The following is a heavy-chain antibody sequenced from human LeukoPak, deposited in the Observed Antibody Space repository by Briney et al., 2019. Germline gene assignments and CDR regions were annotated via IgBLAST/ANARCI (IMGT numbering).Heavy chain of an antibody. D-gene: IGHD3-10*01. CDR2: IIGSGGST. V-gene: IGHV3-23*01. J-gene: IGHJ4*02. CDR3: AGAYYGSGSYPDY. Sequence: GGSLRLSCAASGFSFSSYAMSWVRQAPGKGLEWVSVIIGSGGSTYYADSVKGRFTISRDNSKNTLYLQMNSLRAEDTAVYYCAGAYYGSGSYPDYWGQGTLVTVSS. CDR1: GFSFSSYA.